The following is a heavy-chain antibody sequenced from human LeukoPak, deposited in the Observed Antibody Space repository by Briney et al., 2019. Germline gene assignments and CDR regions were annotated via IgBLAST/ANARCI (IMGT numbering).Heavy chain of an antibody. Sequence: GGSLRLSCAASGLTVSGNFMSWVRQAPGKGLEWVSYISSSGSTIYYADSVKGRFTISRDNAKNSLYLQMNSLRAEDTAVYYCARGIVGATTDYWGQGTLVTVSS. D-gene: IGHD1-26*01. V-gene: IGHV3-11*01. CDR2: ISSSGSTI. CDR3: ARGIVGATTDY. J-gene: IGHJ4*02. CDR1: GLTVSGNF.